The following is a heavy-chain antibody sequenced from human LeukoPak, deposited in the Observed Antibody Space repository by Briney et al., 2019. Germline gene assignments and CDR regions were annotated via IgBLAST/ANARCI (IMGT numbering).Heavy chain of an antibody. D-gene: IGHD4-17*01. CDR2: IYYGGGT. Sequence: KPSETLSLTCTVSGASIGSYFWSRIRQPPGKGLEWIGYIYYGGGTNYNPSFESRITISVDTSKNRISLNLTSVTASDTAIYYCARERGDYDSDNWFDSWGQGTLVTVSS. CDR1: GASIGSYF. CDR3: ARERGDYDSDNWFDS. V-gene: IGHV4-59*01. J-gene: IGHJ5*01.